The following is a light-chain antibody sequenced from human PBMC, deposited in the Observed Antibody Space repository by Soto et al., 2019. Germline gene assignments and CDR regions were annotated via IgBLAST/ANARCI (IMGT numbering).Light chain of an antibody. Sequence: DIQLTQSPSFLSASVGDRVTIACRASQGISSYLAWYPQKPGRAPKLLIYDASTLQSGVPSRFSGIGSGTEFTLTISSLQPEDLATYYCQQSDGFPLTFGGGTQVEIK. CDR2: DAS. J-gene: IGKJ4*01. V-gene: IGKV1-9*01. CDR1: QGISSY. CDR3: QQSDGFPLT.